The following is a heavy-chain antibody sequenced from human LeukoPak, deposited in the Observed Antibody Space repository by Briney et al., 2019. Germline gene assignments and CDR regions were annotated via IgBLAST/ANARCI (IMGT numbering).Heavy chain of an antibody. D-gene: IGHD3-22*01. CDR2: IRYDGSNK. CDR1: GFTFSSYG. J-gene: IGHJ3*02. V-gene: IGHV3-30*02. CDR3: ARVSDSSGGAFDI. Sequence: GGSLRLSCAASGFTFSSYGIHWVRQAPGKGLEWVAFIRYDGSNKYYADSVKGRFTISRDNAKNSLYLQMNSLRAEDTALYYCARVSDSSGGAFDIWGQGTMVTVSS.